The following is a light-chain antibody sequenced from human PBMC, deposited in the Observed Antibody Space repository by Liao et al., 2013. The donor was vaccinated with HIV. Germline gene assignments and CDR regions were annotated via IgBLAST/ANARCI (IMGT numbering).Light chain of an antibody. CDR2: KDS. J-gene: IGLJ2*01. CDR3: QSADSSGTYVV. CDR1: ALPNQY. Sequence: SYELTQPPSVSVSPGQTARITCSGDALPNQYAYWYQQKTGQVPVVVIHKDSERPSGIPERFSGSSSGTTVTLTISGVQAEDEADYYCQSADSSGTYVVFGGGTKVTVL. V-gene: IGLV3-25*03.